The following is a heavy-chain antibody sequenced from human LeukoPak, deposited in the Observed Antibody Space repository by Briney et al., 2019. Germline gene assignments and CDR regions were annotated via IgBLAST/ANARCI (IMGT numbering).Heavy chain of an antibody. Sequence: SVKVSCKVAGGTINNFAISWVRQAPGQGLEWMGGLSPELATYAQKFQCRVTITADESTDIVYMELGSLTSEDTATYFCARDREISARPGGWFDPWGQGTLVTVSS. J-gene: IGHJ5*02. V-gene: IGHV1-69*13. D-gene: IGHD6-6*01. CDR2: LSPELA. CDR3: ARDREISARPGGWFDP. CDR1: GGTINNFA.